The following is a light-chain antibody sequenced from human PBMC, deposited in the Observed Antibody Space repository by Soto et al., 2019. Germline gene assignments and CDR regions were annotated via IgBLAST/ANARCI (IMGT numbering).Light chain of an antibody. J-gene: IGKJ1*01. CDR3: HQHGTSSWT. CDR1: ESISSSY. Sequence: EIVLRQSPGTLSLSRGDRATLSCRARESISSSYLAWYQVKPGQAPSLLIYAASYRATATPHRFSGSGSGTDFTLTISRLEPEDFAVYFCHQHGTSSWTFGQGTRVEI. V-gene: IGKV3-20*01. CDR2: AAS.